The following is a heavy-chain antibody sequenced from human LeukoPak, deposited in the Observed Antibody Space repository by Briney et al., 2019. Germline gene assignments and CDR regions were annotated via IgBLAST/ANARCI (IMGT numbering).Heavy chain of an antibody. CDR2: INSDGSST. CDR1: GFSFSSYW. Sequence: GGSLRLSRTASGFSFSSYWMHWVRQAPGKGLVWVSRINSDGSSTSYADSVKGRFTISRDNAKNTLYLQMNSLRAEDTAVYYCASHYDSSGYVDYWGQGTLVTVSS. V-gene: IGHV3-74*01. J-gene: IGHJ4*02. D-gene: IGHD3-22*01. CDR3: ASHYDSSGYVDY.